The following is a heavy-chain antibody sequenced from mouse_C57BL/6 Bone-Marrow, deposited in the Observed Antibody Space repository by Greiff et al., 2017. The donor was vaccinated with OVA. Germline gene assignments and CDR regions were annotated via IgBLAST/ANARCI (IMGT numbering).Heavy chain of an antibody. J-gene: IGHJ3*01. V-gene: IGHV5-12*01. Sequence: EVKLVESGGGLVQPGGSLKLSCAASGFTFSDYYMYWVRQTPEKRLEWVAYISNGGGRPYYPDTVKGRFTISRDNAKNTLYLQMSRLKSEDTAMYYCVSKGDSSGYVWFAYWGQGTLVTVSA. CDR1: GFTFSDYY. CDR3: VSKGDSSGYVWFAY. D-gene: IGHD3-2*02. CDR2: ISNGGGRP.